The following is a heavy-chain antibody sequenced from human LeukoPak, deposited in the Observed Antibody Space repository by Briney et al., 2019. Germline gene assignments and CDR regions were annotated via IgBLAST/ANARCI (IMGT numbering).Heavy chain of an antibody. Sequence: PGGSLRLSCAASGFTFSSYGMHWVRQAPGKGLEWVAVISYDGSNKYYADSVKGRFTISRDNSKITLYLQMNSLRAEDTAVYYCAKSLYGSGSYFDYWGQGTLVTVSS. V-gene: IGHV3-30*18. CDR1: GFTFSSYG. D-gene: IGHD3-10*01. CDR3: AKSLYGSGSYFDY. CDR2: ISYDGSNK. J-gene: IGHJ4*02.